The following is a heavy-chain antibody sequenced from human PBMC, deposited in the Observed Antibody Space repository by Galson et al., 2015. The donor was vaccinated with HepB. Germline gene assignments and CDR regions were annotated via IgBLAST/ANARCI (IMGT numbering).Heavy chain of an antibody. Sequence: SLRLSCAASGFTFSCCAMTWVRQTPGKGLEWISLIHNDGETTQHADSVKGRFSISRDNSKNEVSLQMNSLRAEDTAVYFCAKAAGVSHRSYYFDYWGRGTTVTVSS. J-gene: IGHJ4*02. CDR2: IHNDGETT. CDR1: GFTFSCCA. V-gene: IGHV3-23*01. CDR3: AKAAGVSHRSYYFDY. D-gene: IGHD2-8*01.